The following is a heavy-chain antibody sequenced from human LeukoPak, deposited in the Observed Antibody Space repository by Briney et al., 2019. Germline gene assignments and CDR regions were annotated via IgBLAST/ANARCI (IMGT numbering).Heavy chain of an antibody. J-gene: IGHJ4*02. CDR3: AKGRLVLDY. CDR1: GFTFSNYA. Sequence: GGSLRLSCAATGFTFSNYAMSWVRQAPGKGLEWVSSISDSGGKTYYADSVKGRFAISRDNSKNTLHLQMDGLRAEDTAVYYCAKGRLVLDYWGQGTLVTVSS. D-gene: IGHD6-6*01. CDR2: ISDSGGKT. V-gene: IGHV3-23*01.